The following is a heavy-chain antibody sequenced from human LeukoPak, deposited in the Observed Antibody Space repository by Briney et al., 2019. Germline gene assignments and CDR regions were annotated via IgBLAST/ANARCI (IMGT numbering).Heavy chain of an antibody. CDR2: INSDGSST. Sequence: PGGSLRLSCAASGFTFSTYWMHWVRQAPGEGLVWVSRINSDGSSTNYADSVKGRFTISRDNAKNTLYLQMNSLRVEDTALYYCATSEGSGWPDYWGQGTLVTVSS. J-gene: IGHJ4*02. V-gene: IGHV3-74*01. CDR1: GFTFSTYW. CDR3: ATSEGSGWPDY. D-gene: IGHD6-19*01.